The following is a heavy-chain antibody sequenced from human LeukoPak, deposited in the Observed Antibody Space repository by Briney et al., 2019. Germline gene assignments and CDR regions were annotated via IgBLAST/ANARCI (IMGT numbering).Heavy chain of an antibody. J-gene: IGHJ6*03. V-gene: IGHV1-24*01. Sequence: ASVKVSCKVSGYTLTELSMHWVRQAPGKGLEWMGGFDPEDGETIYAQKFQGRVTMTRDTSTSTVYMELSSLRSEDTAVYYCARASLEWSRNYYYYMDVWGKGTTVTVSS. D-gene: IGHD3-3*01. CDR1: GYTLTELS. CDR3: ARASLEWSRNYYYYMDV. CDR2: FDPEDGET.